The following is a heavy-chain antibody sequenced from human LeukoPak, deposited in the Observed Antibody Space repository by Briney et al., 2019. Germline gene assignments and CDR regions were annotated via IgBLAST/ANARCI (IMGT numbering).Heavy chain of an antibody. CDR1: GYTFISYY. CDR3: ARAPGGAVAGTWWFDP. CDR2: INPSGGST. Sequence: GASVTVSCKASGYTFISYYMHWVRQAPGQGLEWMGVINPSGGSTSSPEKFQGRVTMTRDTSTSTVYMELSSLKFEDTAVYYCARAPGGAVAGTWWFDPWGQGTLVTVSS. V-gene: IGHV1-46*01. J-gene: IGHJ5*02. D-gene: IGHD6-19*01.